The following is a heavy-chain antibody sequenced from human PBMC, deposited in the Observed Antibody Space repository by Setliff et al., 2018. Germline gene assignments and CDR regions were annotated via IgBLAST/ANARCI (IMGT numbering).Heavy chain of an antibody. CDR3: ARVQQLGTFDY. CDR2: ISAYNGNT. CDR1: GYTFTSYG. D-gene: IGHD6-13*01. Sequence: GASVKVSCKASGYTFTSYGISWVRQAPGQGLEWMGWISAYNGNTNYAQKFQGRVTITADESTSTAYMELSSLRSEDTAVYYCARVQQLGTFDYWGQGTLVTVSS. V-gene: IGHV1-18*01. J-gene: IGHJ4*02.